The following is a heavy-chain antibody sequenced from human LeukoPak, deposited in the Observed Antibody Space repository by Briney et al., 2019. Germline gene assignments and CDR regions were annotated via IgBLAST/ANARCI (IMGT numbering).Heavy chain of an antibody. Sequence: ASVKVSCKASGCTFTNYYIHWVRRAPGQGLEWMGIVNPSGGSTTYAQKFQGRVTMTRDTSTSTVYMELSSLRSEDTAVYYCARADRGNYYSLDYWGQGTLVTVSS. J-gene: IGHJ4*02. CDR1: GCTFTNYY. V-gene: IGHV1-46*01. D-gene: IGHD1-26*01. CDR3: ARADRGNYYSLDY. CDR2: VNPSGGST.